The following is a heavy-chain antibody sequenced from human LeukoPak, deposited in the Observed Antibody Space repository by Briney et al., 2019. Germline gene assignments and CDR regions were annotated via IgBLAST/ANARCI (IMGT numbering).Heavy chain of an antibody. CDR2: IYHSGST. Sequence: SQTLSLTCTVSGGSISSGGYYWSWIRQPPGKGLEWIGYIYHSGSTYYNPSLKSRVTISVDRSKNQFSLKLSSVTAADTAVYYCARIHYDSSGYPSRRGTYFDYWGQGTLVTVSS. CDR3: ARIHYDSSGYPSRRGTYFDY. V-gene: IGHV4-30-2*01. J-gene: IGHJ4*02. CDR1: GGSISSGGYY. D-gene: IGHD3-22*01.